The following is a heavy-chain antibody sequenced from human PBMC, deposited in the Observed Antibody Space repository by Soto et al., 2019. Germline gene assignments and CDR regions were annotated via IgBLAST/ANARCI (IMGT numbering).Heavy chain of an antibody. CDR1: GYTFTAYY. J-gene: IGHJ3*02. CDR3: ARGTAFGVVIMDAFDI. V-gene: IGHV1-2*04. CDR2: INPNSGGT. Sequence: ASVKVSCKASGYTFTAYYMHWVRQAPGQGLEWMGWINPNSGGTNYAQKFQGWVTMTRDTSISTAYMELSRLRSDDTAVYYCARGTAFGVVIMDAFDIWGQGTMVTVSS. D-gene: IGHD3-3*01.